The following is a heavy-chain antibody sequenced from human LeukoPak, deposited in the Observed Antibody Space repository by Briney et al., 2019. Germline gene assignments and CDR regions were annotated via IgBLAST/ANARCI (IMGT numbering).Heavy chain of an antibody. D-gene: IGHD6-13*01. CDR1: GGSFSGYY. CDR3: ARDLRRGGYSSSWYYFDC. J-gene: IGHJ4*02. Sequence: SETLSLTCAVYGGSFSGYYWGWIRQPPGKGLEWIGEINHSGSTNYYPSLKSRVTISVDTSKNQFSLKLSSVTAADTAVYYCARDLRRGGYSSSWYYFDCWGQGTLVTVSS. V-gene: IGHV4-34*01. CDR2: INHSGST.